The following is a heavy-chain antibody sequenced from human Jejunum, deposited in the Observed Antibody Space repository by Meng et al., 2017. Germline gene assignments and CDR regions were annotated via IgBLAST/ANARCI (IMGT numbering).Heavy chain of an antibody. V-gene: IGHV4-4*02. D-gene: IGHD2-15*01. CDR3: ARDWGCRDGYCFSGLLEF. CDR2: IYHGGDT. CDR1: GDSISSNNR. Sequence: VQLQESCPGLVGPSGTLSLPCSVSGDSISSNNRWTWVRQPPGRGLEWIGEIYHGGDTNYNPSLTSPVTISVDKSKNQFTLRLNSVTAEDTAIYYCARDWGCRDGYCFSGLLEFWGQGILVVASS. J-gene: IGHJ4*02.